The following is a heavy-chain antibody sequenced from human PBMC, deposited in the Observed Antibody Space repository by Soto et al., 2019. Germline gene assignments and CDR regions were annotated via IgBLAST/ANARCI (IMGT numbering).Heavy chain of an antibody. D-gene: IGHD3-16*01. CDR2: IFYSGNS. CDR1: GGSLTSTTYF. Sequence: SETLSLTCNVSGGSLTSTTYFWGWVRQPPGKGLEWIGRIFYSGNSYYNPSLKSRVTISVDTSKNQFSLRLRSVTAADAAVYFCACGDVVGQIMDIWGQGTTVTVSS. V-gene: IGHV4-39*01. J-gene: IGHJ6*02. CDR3: ACGDVVGQIMDI.